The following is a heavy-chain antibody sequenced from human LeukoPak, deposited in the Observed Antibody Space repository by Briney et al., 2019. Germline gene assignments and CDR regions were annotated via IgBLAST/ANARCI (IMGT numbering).Heavy chain of an antibody. V-gene: IGHV4-4*07. Sequence: SETLSLTCTVSGGSISSYYWSWIRQPAGKGLEWIGRIFTSGSTNYNPSLKSRVTISVDKSKNQFSLKLSSVTAADTAVYYCARTRNWNNGPYYYHYMDVWGKGTAVTVSS. J-gene: IGHJ6*03. CDR1: GGSISSYY. CDR3: ARTRNWNNGPYYYHYMDV. CDR2: IFTSGST. D-gene: IGHD1/OR15-1a*01.